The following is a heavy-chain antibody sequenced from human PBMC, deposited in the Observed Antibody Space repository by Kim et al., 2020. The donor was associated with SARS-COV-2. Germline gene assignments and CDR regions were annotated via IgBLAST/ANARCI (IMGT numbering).Heavy chain of an antibody. V-gene: IGHV3-30*18. CDR3: AKESSTDPHKNYVWGSLGY. J-gene: IGHJ4*02. D-gene: IGHD3-16*01. CDR1: GFTFSSYG. CDR2: ISYDGSNK. Sequence: GGSLRLSCAASGFTFSSYGMHWVRQAPGKGLEWVAVISYDGSNKYYADSVKGRFTISRDNSKNTLYLQMNSLRAEDTAVYYCAKESSTDPHKNYVWGSLGYWGQGTLVTVSS.